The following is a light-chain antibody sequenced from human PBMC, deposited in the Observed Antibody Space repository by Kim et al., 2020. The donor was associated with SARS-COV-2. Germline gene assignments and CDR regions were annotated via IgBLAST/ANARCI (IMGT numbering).Light chain of an antibody. Sequence: GQSGAISCTGTSSDIGTYNYVSWYQQHPGKAPKLLIYEVSKRPSGVPDRFSGSKSGNTASLTVSGLQADDEANYYCSSYAGTNNLLFGGGTQLTVL. J-gene: IGLJ2*01. V-gene: IGLV2-8*01. CDR1: SSDIGTYNY. CDR3: SSYAGTNNLL. CDR2: EVS.